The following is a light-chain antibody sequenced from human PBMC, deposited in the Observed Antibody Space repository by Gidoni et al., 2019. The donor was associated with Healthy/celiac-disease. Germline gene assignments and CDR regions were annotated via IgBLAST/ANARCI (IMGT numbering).Light chain of an antibody. V-gene: IGLV2-14*01. CDR1: SSDVRGYNY. CDR3: SSYTSSSTLGGV. CDR2: DVS. Sequence: QPALTPPASVSGSPLQSTTISCTGTSSDVRGYNYVSWHQQHPGKAPKLMIYDVSNRPSGVSNRFSGSKSGNTASLTISGLQAEDEADYYCSSYTSSSTLGGVFGTGTKVTVL. J-gene: IGLJ1*01.